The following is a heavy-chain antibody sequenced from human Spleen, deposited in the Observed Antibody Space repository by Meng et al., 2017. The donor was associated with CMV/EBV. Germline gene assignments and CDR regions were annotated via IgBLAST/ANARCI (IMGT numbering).Heavy chain of an antibody. Sequence: GGSLRLSCAASEFTFNKYGMHWVRQAPGKGLEWVAVIWYDGSNKYYADSVKGRFTISRDNSKNTLYLQMNSLRVEDTAVYYCAKDFYYGSGSYECDNWGQGTLVTVSS. CDR3: AKDFYYGSGSYECDN. CDR1: EFTFNKYG. V-gene: IGHV3-33*03. J-gene: IGHJ4*02. D-gene: IGHD3-10*01. CDR2: IWYDGSNK.